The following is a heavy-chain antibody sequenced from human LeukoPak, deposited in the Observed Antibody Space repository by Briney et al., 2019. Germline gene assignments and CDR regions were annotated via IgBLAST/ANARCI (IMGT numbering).Heavy chain of an antibody. D-gene: IGHD3-9*01. V-gene: IGHV1-18*01. CDR3: ARDWRFPVRYFDLGPVVSDY. Sequence: ASVKVSCKASGYTFTSYGISWVRQAPGQGLEWMGWISAYNGNTNYAQKLQGRVTMTTDTSTSTAYMELRSLRSDDTAVYYCARDWRFPVRYFDLGPVVSDYWGQGTLVTVSS. CDR1: GYTFTSYG. J-gene: IGHJ4*02. CDR2: ISAYNGNT.